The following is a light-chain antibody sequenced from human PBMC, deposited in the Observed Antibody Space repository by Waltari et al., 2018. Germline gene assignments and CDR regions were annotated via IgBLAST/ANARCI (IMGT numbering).Light chain of an antibody. CDR3: QQLLTYPIS. CDR1: QDISSF. CDR2: SAS. J-gene: IGKJ5*01. Sequence: IQLTQSPSSLSASVGDRDAITCRASQDISSFLAWYQQIPGKAPKLLIYSASTLQSGVPSRFSGSGYGAEFTLTISSLQPEDFATYYCQQLLTYPISFGQGTRLEIK. V-gene: IGKV1-9*01.